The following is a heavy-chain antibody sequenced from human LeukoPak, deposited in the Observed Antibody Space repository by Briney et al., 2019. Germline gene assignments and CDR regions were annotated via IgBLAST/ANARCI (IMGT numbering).Heavy chain of an antibody. Sequence: PSETLSLTCNVSGVSISSSSYYWGWIRQPPGKGLEWIGSISYSGSTYYNPSLKSRITISVDTSKNQFSLKLSSVTAADTAMYYCATLGRAAGTYYWGQGTLVTVSS. J-gene: IGHJ4*02. CDR1: GVSISSSSYY. CDR3: ATLGRAAGTYY. D-gene: IGHD6-13*01. V-gene: IGHV4-39*07. CDR2: ISYSGST.